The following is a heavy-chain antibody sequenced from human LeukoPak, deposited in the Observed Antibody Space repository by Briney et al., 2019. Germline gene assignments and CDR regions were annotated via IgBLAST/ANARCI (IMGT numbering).Heavy chain of an antibody. V-gene: IGHV3-7*01. CDR3: ASGQKLGF. J-gene: IGHJ4*02. CDR2: IKQDGSDK. Sequence: GGSLRLSCVAPGFTFSSYWMSWVRQAPGKGLEWVANIKQDGSDKYYVDSVRGRFTISRDNAKNSLYLQMNSLRAEDTAVYYCASGQKLGFWGQGTLVTVSS. CDR1: GFTFSSYW. D-gene: IGHD6-13*01.